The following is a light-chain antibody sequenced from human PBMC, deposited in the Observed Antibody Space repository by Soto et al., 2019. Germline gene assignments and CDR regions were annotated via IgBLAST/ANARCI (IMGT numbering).Light chain of an antibody. CDR1: SSNIGAGYD. J-gene: IGLJ1*01. CDR3: QSYDRSLSGSRV. CDR2: DNT. V-gene: IGLV1-40*01. Sequence: SVLTQPASVSGAPGQRVTISCTGSSSNIGAGYDVHWYQQLPGTAPKLLIYDNTNRPSGVPDRFSGSKSGTSASLAITGLQAEDEADYYCQSYDRSLSGSRVFGTGTKVTVL.